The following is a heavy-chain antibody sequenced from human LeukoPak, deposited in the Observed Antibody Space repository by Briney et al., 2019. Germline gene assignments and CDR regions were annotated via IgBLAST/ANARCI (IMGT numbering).Heavy chain of an antibody. Sequence: PSETLSLTCIVSGGSLANYYWTWIRQPPGKGLEWIGYIYYSGSTNYNPSLKSRVTISVDTSKNQFSLKLSSVTAADTAVYYCARGATGGYDFWSGYYMSFDYWGQGTLVTVSS. CDR1: GGSLANYY. D-gene: IGHD3-3*01. CDR3: ARGATGGYDFWSGYYMSFDY. V-gene: IGHV4-59*01. CDR2: IYYSGST. J-gene: IGHJ4*02.